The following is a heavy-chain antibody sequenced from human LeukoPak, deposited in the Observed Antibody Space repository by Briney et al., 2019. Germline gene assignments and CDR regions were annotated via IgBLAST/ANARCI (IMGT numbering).Heavy chain of an antibody. CDR2: IYYSGST. D-gene: IGHD6-13*01. J-gene: IGHJ4*02. Sequence: SETLSLTCTVSGDSISSATYYWGFIRQPPGKGLEWIGSIYYSGSTYYNPSLKSRVTISVDTSKNQFSLKLSSVTAADTAVYYCARHGAAGYYWGQGTLVTVSS. CDR3: ARHGAAGYY. V-gene: IGHV4-39*01. CDR1: GDSISSATYY.